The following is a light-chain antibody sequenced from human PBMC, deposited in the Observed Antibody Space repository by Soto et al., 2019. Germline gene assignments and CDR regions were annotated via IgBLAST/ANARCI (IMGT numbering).Light chain of an antibody. J-gene: IGKJ5*01. CDR1: QSVTNNY. V-gene: IGKV3-20*01. CDR2: GAS. Sequence: EVRSTQSPGTLSLSTGERATLSCRASQSVTNNYSAWFQQKPGQAPRLLMYGASSRATGIPDRFSGSDSGTDFTLTITRLEPEDFTLYYCQQHDILPITFGQGTRLEIK. CDR3: QQHDILPIT.